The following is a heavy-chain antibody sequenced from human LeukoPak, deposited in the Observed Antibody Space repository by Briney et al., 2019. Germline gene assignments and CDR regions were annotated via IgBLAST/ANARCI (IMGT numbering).Heavy chain of an antibody. D-gene: IGHD3-3*01. CDR3: QSRFLEWLLDY. CDR1: GGSISSNNYY. V-gene: IGHV4-39*01. J-gene: IGHJ4*02. Sequence: SETLSFTCTVSGGSISSNNYYWGWIRQPPGKGLEWIGSIYYGGYTYYNPSLKSRVTISVDTSKNQFSLKLSSVTAADTAIYYCQSRFLEWLLDYWGQGTLVTVSS. CDR2: IYYGGYT.